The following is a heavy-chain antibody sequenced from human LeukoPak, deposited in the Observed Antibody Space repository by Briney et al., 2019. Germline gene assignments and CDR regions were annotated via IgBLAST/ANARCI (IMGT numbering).Heavy chain of an antibody. CDR2: ISSSSSYI. V-gene: IGHV3-21*01. CDR1: GFTFSSYS. CDR3: ARGPPTVVTPAYYYYCMDV. D-gene: IGHD4-23*01. Sequence: PGGSLRLSCAASGFTFSSYSMNWVRQAPGKGLEWVSSISSSSSYIYYADSVKGRFTISRDNAKNSLYLQMNSLRAEDTAVYYCARGPPTVVTPAYYYYCMDVWGKGTTVTVSS. J-gene: IGHJ6*03.